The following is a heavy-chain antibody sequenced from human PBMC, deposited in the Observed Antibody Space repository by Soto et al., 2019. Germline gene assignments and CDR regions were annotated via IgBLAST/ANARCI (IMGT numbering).Heavy chain of an antibody. J-gene: IGHJ6*02. Sequence: ASVKVSCKASGYIFSDYYMYWVRQAPGQGLDWMGGINPKSGGTNYAQKFQGRVTMTRDTSMSTAYMELSSLRSDDTAVYYCARARLGGGYYCDGVDVWGQGTKVTVSS. V-gene: IGHV1-2*02. D-gene: IGHD2-15*01. CDR2: INPKSGGT. CDR3: ARARLGGGYYCDGVDV. CDR1: GYIFSDYY.